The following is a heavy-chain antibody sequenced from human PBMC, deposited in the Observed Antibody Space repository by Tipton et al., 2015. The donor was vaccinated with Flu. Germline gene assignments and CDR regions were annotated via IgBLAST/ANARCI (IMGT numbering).Heavy chain of an antibody. CDR1: GFTFEDYA. J-gene: IGHJ4*02. D-gene: IGHD3-16*01. CDR2: ISYNGGSK. Sequence: SLRLSCAASGFTFEDYAMHWVRQTPGQGLEWVSGISYNGGSKDYADSVKGRFTISRDNAKNALYLQKNSLRAADTAFYYCAKFSGGRYFDYWGQGTLVTVSS. V-gene: IGHV3-9*01. CDR3: AKFSGGRYFDY.